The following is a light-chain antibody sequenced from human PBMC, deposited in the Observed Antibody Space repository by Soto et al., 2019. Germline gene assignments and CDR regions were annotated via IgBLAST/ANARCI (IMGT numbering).Light chain of an antibody. J-gene: IGKJ1*01. CDR1: QSLDTW. CDR2: KAS. CDR3: QQYNSYSRT. V-gene: IGKV1-5*03. Sequence: DIPLTQYPSTLCASGGARVAMXSRASQSLDTWLAWYQQKPGKAPKLLIYKASSLESGVPSRFSGSGSGTEFTLTTSSLQPDDFATYYCQQYNSYSRTFGQGTKVDNK.